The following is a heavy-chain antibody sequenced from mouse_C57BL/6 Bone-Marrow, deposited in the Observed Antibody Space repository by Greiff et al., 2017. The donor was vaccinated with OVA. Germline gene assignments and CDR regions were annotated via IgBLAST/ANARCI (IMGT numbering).Heavy chain of an antibody. Sequence: EVKLMESGGDLVKPGGSLKLSCAASGFTFSSYGMSWVSQTPDQRLEWVATISSGGSYTYYPDSVKGRSTISRDNAKNTLYLQMSSLKSEDTAMYFCARTVPLYEGDYWGQGTSVTVSS. CDR1: GFTFSSYG. D-gene: IGHD2-3*01. CDR3: ARTVPLYEGDY. CDR2: ISSGGSYT. V-gene: IGHV5-6*01. J-gene: IGHJ4*01.